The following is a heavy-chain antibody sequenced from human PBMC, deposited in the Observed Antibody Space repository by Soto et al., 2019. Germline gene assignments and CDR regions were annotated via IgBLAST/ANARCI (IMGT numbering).Heavy chain of an antibody. D-gene: IGHD3-22*01. Sequence: QVQLQESGPGLVKPSQTLSLTCTVSGGSISSGGYYWSWIRQHPGKGLEWIGYIYYSGSTYYNPSLKSRVTISVDTSKNQFSLKLSSVTVADTAVYYCARADDSSGYGGHIDYWGQGTLVTVSS. CDR3: ARADDSSGYGGHIDY. CDR2: IYYSGST. CDR1: GGSISSGGYY. J-gene: IGHJ4*02. V-gene: IGHV4-31*03.